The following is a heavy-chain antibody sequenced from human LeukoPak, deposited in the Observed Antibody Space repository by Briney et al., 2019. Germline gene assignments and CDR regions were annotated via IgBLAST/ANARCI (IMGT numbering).Heavy chain of an antibody. Sequence: PGGSLRLSCAASGFTFSDYYMSWIRQAPGKGLEWVSYISSSGSTIYYADSVKGRFTISRDNAKNSLYLQMNSLRAEDTAVYYCARDLRIVVEKSGLDYWGQGTLVTVSS. CDR3: ARDLRIVVEKSGLDY. D-gene: IGHD2-15*01. J-gene: IGHJ4*02. CDR2: ISSSGSTI. V-gene: IGHV3-11*04. CDR1: GFTFSDYY.